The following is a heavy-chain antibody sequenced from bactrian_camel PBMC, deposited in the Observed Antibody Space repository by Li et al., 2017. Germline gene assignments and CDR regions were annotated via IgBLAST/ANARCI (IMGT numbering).Heavy chain of an antibody. D-gene: IGHD1*01. CDR2: IYTDGGST. V-gene: IGHV3S1*01. CDR3: AADLGPCQVRGRNLVPRPTTFGY. Sequence: QLVESGGGSVQAGGSLRLSCAASGSGYISGTYCLGWFRQDSGKEREGVAAIYTDGGSTYYADSVKGRFTISRDNAKNTVYLQMNSLKPEDTAMYYCAADLGPCQVRGRNLVPRPTTFGYWGQGTQVTVS. J-gene: IGHJ6*01. CDR1: GSGYISGTYC.